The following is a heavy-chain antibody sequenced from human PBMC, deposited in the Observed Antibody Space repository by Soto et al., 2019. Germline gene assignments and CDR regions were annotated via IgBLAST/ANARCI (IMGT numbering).Heavy chain of an antibody. J-gene: IGHJ4*02. Sequence: QVQLVQSGAEVKKPGASVKVSCKASGYTFTTYSITWVRQAPGQGLEWMGWISGSNGNTNYAQRLQGRVTMTTDTSTSKAYMELRSLTSDDTAVYYCARAYSSSSRYFYFWGQGDLVTVSS. CDR2: ISGSNGNT. CDR1: GYTFTTYS. D-gene: IGHD6-6*01. CDR3: ARAYSSSSRYFYF. V-gene: IGHV1-18*01.